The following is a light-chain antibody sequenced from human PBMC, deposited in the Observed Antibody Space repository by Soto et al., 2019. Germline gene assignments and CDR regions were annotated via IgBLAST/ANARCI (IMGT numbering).Light chain of an antibody. CDR3: HQRSNWPRT. Sequence: EIVFTQSPATPSFSPGERAPLSCQASQSVSSFLAWYQQKPGQAPRLLIYDASSRATGIPARFSGIGSRTDFTLTISSLEPEDFAVYYCHQRSNWPRTFGQGTRLEIK. CDR2: DAS. J-gene: IGKJ5*01. CDR1: QSVSSF. V-gene: IGKV3-11*01.